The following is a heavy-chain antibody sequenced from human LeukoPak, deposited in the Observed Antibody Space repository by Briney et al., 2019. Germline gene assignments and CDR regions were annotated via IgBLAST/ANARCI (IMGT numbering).Heavy chain of an antibody. CDR3: ARDGYCSSTSCYYFDY. Sequence: GGSLRLSCAASGFTFSNYWIHWVRQAPGKGLVWVSRINSDGSSTSYADSVKGRFTISRDNAKNTLYLQMNSLRAEDTAVYYCARDGYCSSTSCYYFDYWGQGTLVTVSS. CDR1: GFTFSNYW. D-gene: IGHD2-2*01. CDR2: INSDGSST. V-gene: IGHV3-74*01. J-gene: IGHJ4*02.